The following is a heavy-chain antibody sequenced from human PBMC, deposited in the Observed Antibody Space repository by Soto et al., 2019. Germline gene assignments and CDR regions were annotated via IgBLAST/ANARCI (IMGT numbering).Heavy chain of an antibody. CDR2: IYWDDDK. J-gene: IGHJ4*02. CDR3: AHRSGYYNFDY. V-gene: IGHV2-5*02. CDR1: GFSLSTSGVG. D-gene: IGHD3-3*01. Sequence: QITLKESGPTLVKPTQTLTLTCTFSGFSLSTSGVGVCWIRQPPGKALEWLALIYWDDDKRYSPSLKSRLTITKDTSKNQVVLTMTNMDPVDTVTYYFAHRSGYYNFDYWGQGTLVTVSS.